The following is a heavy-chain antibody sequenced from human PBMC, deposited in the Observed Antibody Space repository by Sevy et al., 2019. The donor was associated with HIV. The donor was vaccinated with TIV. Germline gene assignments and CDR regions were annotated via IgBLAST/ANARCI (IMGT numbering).Heavy chain of an antibody. V-gene: IGHV4-31*03. CDR2: IYYSGST. Sequence: SETLSLTCTVSGGSISSGGYYWSWIRQHPGKGLEWIGYIYYSGSTYYNPSLKSRVTISVDTSKNQFSLKLSSVTAADPAVYYCARVAGYDSSGYWFGYYYYMDVWGKGTTVTVSS. CDR3: ARVAGYDSSGYWFGYYYYMDV. CDR1: GGSISSGGYY. D-gene: IGHD3-22*01. J-gene: IGHJ6*03.